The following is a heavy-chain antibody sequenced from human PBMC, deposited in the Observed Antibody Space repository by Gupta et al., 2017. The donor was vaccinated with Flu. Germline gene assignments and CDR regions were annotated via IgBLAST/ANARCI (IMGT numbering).Heavy chain of an antibody. CDR2: IYYSGGT. V-gene: IGHV4-30-4*01. D-gene: IGHD5-12*01. J-gene: IGHJ4*02. CDR1: GGSIISGDYY. CDR3: ARGVYEGNSAWSY. Sequence: QVQLQESGPGLVKPSQTLSLTCTVSGGSIISGDYYWSWIRQPPGKGLEWIGYIYYSGGTDYNPSLKSRVTMSVDTSKNQFSLKLRYVTGADTAVYYCARGVYEGNSAWSYWGQGTLVTVSS.